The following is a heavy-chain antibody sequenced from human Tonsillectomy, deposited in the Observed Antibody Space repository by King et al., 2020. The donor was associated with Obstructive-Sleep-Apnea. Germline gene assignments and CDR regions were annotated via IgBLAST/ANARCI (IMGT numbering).Heavy chain of an antibody. Sequence: HVQLVESGGGVVQPGRSLRLSCAASGFTFSSYAMHWVRQAPGKGLEWVAVISYDGSNKYYADSVKGRFTISRDNSKNTLYLQMNSLRAEDTAVYYCASSGQDDFWSGYWRRDYYYYGMDVWGQGTTVTVSS. D-gene: IGHD3-3*01. J-gene: IGHJ6*02. CDR3: ASSGQDDFWSGYWRRDYYYYGMDV. CDR2: ISYDGSNK. CDR1: GFTFSSYA. V-gene: IGHV3-30*04.